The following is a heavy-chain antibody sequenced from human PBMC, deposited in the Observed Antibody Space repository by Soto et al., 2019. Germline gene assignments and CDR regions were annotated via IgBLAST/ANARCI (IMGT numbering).Heavy chain of an antibody. CDR3: AKDFDDSSGHSTFDY. CDR2: ISGSGGST. V-gene: IGHV3-23*01. D-gene: IGHD3-22*01. CDR1: GFTFSSYA. J-gene: IGHJ4*02. Sequence: GGSLRLSCAASGFTFSSYAMSWVRQAPGKGLEWVSAISGSGGSTYYADSVKGRSTISRDNSKNTLYLQMNSLRAEDTAVYYCAKDFDDSSGHSTFDYWGQGTLVTVSS.